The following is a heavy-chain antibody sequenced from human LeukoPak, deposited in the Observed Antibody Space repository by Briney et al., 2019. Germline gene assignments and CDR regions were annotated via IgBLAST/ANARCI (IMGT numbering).Heavy chain of an antibody. D-gene: IGHD2-21*01. CDR2: IYRGGNT. CDR1: GFTVSSKY. V-gene: IGHV3-53*01. CDR3: AKGQIARSDRFDY. J-gene: IGHJ4*02. Sequence: GGSLRLSCAASGFTVSSKYMTWVRQAPGKGLEWVSVIYRGGNTYYADSVKGRFSISRDNSKNTVFLQMNSLRVEDTAIYYCAKGQIARSDRFDYWGQGTLVTVSS.